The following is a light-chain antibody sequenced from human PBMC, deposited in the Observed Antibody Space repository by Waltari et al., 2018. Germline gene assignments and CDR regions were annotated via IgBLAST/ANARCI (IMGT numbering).Light chain of an antibody. Sequence: QLLLTQSPSASASLAAAVKLTCTLRRGHSTNIIAWLQQQPEKGPRFMMNVKSDGSHNKGVGILARFSGSSSGAERYLPISSLQSEDEADYYCQTGGHGTWVFGGGTRLTVL. CDR2: VKSDGSH. J-gene: IGLJ3*02. CDR3: QTGGHGTWV. V-gene: IGLV4-69*01. CDR1: RGHSTNI.